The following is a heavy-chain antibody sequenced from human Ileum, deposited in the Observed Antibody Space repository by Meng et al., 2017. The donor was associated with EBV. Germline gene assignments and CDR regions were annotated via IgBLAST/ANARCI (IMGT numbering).Heavy chain of an antibody. CDR2: IYHSGST. J-gene: IGHJ5*02. CDR1: GGSISSSNW. Sequence: VQVPGSGPGRVQPSGTLSLPWAVSGGSISSSNWWSWVRQPPGKGLEWIGEIYHSGSTNYNPSLRSRLTISVDTSKNQFSLKLSSVTAADTAVYYCARASYGSGSPLGESWFDPWGQGTLVTVSS. D-gene: IGHD3-10*01. V-gene: IGHV4-4*02. CDR3: ARASYGSGSPLGESWFDP.